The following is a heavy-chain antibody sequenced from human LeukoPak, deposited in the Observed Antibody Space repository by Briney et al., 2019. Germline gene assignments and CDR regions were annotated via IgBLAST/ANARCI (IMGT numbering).Heavy chain of an antibody. J-gene: IGHJ4*02. CDR1: GLTFSSYS. D-gene: IGHD3-22*01. CDR2: ISSSSSYI. Sequence: PGGSLRLSCAASGLTFSSYSMNWVRQAPGKGLEWVSSISSSSSYIYYADSVKGRFTISRDNAKNSLYLQMNSLRAEDTAVYYCARDRLPNYYDSSGYCFDYWGQGTLVTVSS. CDR3: ARDRLPNYYDSSGYCFDY. V-gene: IGHV3-21*01.